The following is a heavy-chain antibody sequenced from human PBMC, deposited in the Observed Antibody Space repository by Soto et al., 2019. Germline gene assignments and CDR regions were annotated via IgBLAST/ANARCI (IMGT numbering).Heavy chain of an antibody. D-gene: IGHD3-3*02. V-gene: IGHV5-51*01. CDR3: ASFLMATFSDYYYYGRDV. Sequence: GESLKISCKGSGYSFTSYWIGWVRQMPGKGLEWMGIIYPGDSDTRYSPSFQGQVTISADKSISTAYLQWSSLKASDTAMYYCASFLMATFSDYYYYGRDVGGQGTTVTVSS. CDR1: GYSFTSYW. J-gene: IGHJ6*02. CDR2: IYPGDSDT.